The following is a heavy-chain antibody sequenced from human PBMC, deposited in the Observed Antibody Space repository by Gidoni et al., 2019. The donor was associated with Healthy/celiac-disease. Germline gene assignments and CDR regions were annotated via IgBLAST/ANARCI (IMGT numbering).Heavy chain of an antibody. CDR3: ARGQRWLQLSWFDP. CDR2: MNPNSGNT. CDR1: GYTFTSYD. D-gene: IGHD5-12*01. V-gene: IGHV1-8*01. J-gene: IGHJ5*02. Sequence: QVQLVQSGAEVKKPGASVKVPCKASGYTFTSYDINWVRQATGQGLEWMGWMNPNSGNTGYAQKFQGRVTMTRNTSISTAYMELSSLRSEDTAVYYCARGQRWLQLSWFDPWGQGTLVTVSS.